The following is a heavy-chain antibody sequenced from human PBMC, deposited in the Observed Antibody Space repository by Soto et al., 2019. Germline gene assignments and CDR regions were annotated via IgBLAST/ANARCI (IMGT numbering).Heavy chain of an antibody. CDR2: ISSSSSYI. CDR1: GFTFSSYS. J-gene: IGHJ6*02. CDR3: ARDGGYDILTGYRPAYYYYYGMDV. D-gene: IGHD3-9*01. V-gene: IGHV3-21*01. Sequence: GGSLRLSCAASGFTFSSYSMNWVRQAPGKGLEWVSSISSSSSYIYYADSVKGRFTISRDNAKNSLYLQMNSLRAEDTAVYYCARDGGYDILTGYRPAYYYYYGMDVWGQGTTVTSP.